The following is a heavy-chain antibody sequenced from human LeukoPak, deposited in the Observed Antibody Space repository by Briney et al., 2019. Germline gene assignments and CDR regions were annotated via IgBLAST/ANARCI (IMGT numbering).Heavy chain of an antibody. D-gene: IGHD3-10*01. V-gene: IGHV4-31*03. CDR2: IYYSGST. J-gene: IGHJ5*02. CDR1: GGSISSGGYY. Sequence: SQTLSLTCTVSGGSISSGGYYWSWIRQHPGKGLEWIGYIYYSGSTYYNPSLKSRVTISVDTSKNQFSLKLSSVTAADTAVYYCARGGITMLRGVINWFDPWGQGTLVTVSS. CDR3: ARGGITMLRGVINWFDP.